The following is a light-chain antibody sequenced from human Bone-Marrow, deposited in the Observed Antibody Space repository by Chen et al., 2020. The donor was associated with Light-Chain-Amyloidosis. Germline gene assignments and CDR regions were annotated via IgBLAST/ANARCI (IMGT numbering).Light chain of an antibody. CDR1: SSNIGAGYN. Sequence: HSVLAQPPAVSGAPGQTVTISCTGSSSNIGAGYNVHWYQQLPGTVPKPLIYDNNNRPSGVPDRFSGSQSGTSASLSITGLQAHDEADYYCQSFDGTLRGAVVFGGGTTLTVL. V-gene: IGLV1-40*01. J-gene: IGLJ2*01. CDR2: DNN. CDR3: QSFDGTLRGAVV.